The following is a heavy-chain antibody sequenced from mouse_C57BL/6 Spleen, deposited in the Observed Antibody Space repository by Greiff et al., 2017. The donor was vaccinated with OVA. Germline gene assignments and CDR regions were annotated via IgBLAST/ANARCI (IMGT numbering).Heavy chain of an antibody. CDR2: ISSGGDYI. D-gene: IGHD1-1*01. CDR1: GFTFSSYA. Sequence: EVKVVESGEGLVKPGGSLKLSCAASGFTFSSYAMSWVRQTPEKRLEWVAYISSGGDYIYYADTVKGRFTISRDNARNTLYLQMSSLKSEDTAMYYCTRAYVYYFDYWGQGTTLTVSS. V-gene: IGHV5-9-1*02. J-gene: IGHJ2*01. CDR3: TRAYVYYFDY.